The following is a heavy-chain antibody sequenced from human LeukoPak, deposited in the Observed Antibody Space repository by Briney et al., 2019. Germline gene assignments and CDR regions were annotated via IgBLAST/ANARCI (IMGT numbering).Heavy chain of an antibody. CDR2: TYYRSKWYT. CDR3: ARAVAGRSAFDY. Sequence: SQTLSLTCAISGDSVSSNSAAWNWIRQSPSRGLEWLGRTYYRSKWYTDYAISVKSRVTINPDTSKNHFSLQLNSATPEDTAVYYCARAVAGRSAFDYWGQGTLVTVSS. J-gene: IGHJ4*02. V-gene: IGHV6-1*01. CDR1: GDSVSSNSAA. D-gene: IGHD6-19*01.